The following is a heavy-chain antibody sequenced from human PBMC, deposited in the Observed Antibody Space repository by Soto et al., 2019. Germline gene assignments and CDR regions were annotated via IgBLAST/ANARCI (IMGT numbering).Heavy chain of an antibody. D-gene: IGHD6-19*01. CDR3: ASVGSSGWYGPDNWFDP. CDR1: GYTFTSYC. J-gene: IGHJ5*02. V-gene: IGHV1-18*01. CDR2: ISAYNGNT. Sequence: ASVKVSCKASGYTFTSYCISWVRQAPGQGLEWMGWISAYNGNTNYAQKLQGRVTMTTDTSTSTAYMELRSLRSDDTAVYYCASVGSSGWYGPDNWFDPWGQGTLVTVSS.